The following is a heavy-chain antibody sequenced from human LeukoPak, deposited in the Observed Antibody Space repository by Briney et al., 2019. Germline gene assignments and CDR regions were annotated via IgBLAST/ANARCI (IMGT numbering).Heavy chain of an antibody. CDR2: ISYDGSNK. Sequence: GGSLRLSCAASGFTFSSYAMHWVRQAPGKGLEWVAVISYDGSNKYYADSVKGRFTISRDNAKNSLYLQMNSLRAEDTAVYYCAKDTLSAYQLLTNWFDPWGQGTLVTVSS. J-gene: IGHJ5*02. CDR3: AKDTLSAYQLLTNWFDP. D-gene: IGHD2-2*01. CDR1: GFTFSSYA. V-gene: IGHV3-30-3*01.